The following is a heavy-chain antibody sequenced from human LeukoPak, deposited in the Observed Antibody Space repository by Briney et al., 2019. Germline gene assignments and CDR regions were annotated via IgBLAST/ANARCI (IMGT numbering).Heavy chain of an antibody. V-gene: IGHV3-30*18. CDR2: ISYDGSNK. Sequence: GGSLRLSCTASGFTLSAFAMSWVRQAPGKGLEWVAVISYDGSNKYYADSVKGRFTISRDNSKNTLYLQMNSLRAEDTAVYYCAKESNGYWGQGTLVTVSS. CDR3: AKESNGY. J-gene: IGHJ4*02. D-gene: IGHD2-21*01. CDR1: GFTLSAFA.